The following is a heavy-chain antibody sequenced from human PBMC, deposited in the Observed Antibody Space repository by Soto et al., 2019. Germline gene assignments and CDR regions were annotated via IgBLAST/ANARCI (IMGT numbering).Heavy chain of an antibody. CDR1: GGSFSGYY. CDR3: ARGLGGSYYFDY. J-gene: IGHJ4*02. CDR2: INHSGST. V-gene: IGHV4-34*01. D-gene: IGHD1-26*01. Sequence: PSETLSLTCAVYGGSFSGYYWSWIRQPPGKGLEWIGEINHSGSTNYNPSLKSRVTISVDTSKNQFSLKLSSVTAADTAVYYCARGLGGSYYFDYWGQGTLVTAPQ.